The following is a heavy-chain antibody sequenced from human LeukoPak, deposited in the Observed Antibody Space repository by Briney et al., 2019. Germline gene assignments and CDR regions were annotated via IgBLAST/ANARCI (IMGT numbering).Heavy chain of an antibody. D-gene: IGHD3-10*01. CDR3: ARDSLGFGEGNWFDP. CDR1: GGSMSSNSYY. J-gene: IGHJ5*02. Sequence: SETLSLTCTVSGGSMSSNSYYWVWIRQPPGKGLEWIASIYNYGTSYYNPALRSRVTISVDTSKNQFSLKLSSVTATDTAVYYCARDSLGFGEGNWFDPWGQGTLVTVSS. V-gene: IGHV4-39*02. CDR2: IYNYGTS.